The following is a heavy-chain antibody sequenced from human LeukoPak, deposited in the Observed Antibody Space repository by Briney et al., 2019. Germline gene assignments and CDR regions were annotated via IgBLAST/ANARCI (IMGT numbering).Heavy chain of an antibody. V-gene: IGHV1-8*01. J-gene: IGHJ6*03. D-gene: IGHD2-2*01. CDR2: MNPNSGNT. CDR1: GYTFTSYD. Sequence: ASVKVSCKASGYTFTSYDINWVRQATGQGLEWMGWMNPNSGNTGYAQKFQGRVTMTRNTSISTAYMELSSLRSEDTAVYYCARTGYCSSTSCYFHYYYYMDVWGKGTTVTISS. CDR3: ARTGYCSSTSCYFHYYYYMDV.